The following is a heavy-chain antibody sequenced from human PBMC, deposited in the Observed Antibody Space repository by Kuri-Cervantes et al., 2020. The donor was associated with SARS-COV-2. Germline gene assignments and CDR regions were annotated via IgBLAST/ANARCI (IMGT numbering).Heavy chain of an antibody. Sequence: GGSLRLSCAASGFTFSSYGMHWVRQAPGKGLEWVAFIRYDGSNKYYADSVKGRFTISRDNAKNSLYLQMNSLRAEDTALYYCARFYCSSTSCYPFDYWGQGTLVTVSS. J-gene: IGHJ4*02. V-gene: IGHV3-30*02. CDR2: IRYDGSNK. CDR3: ARFYCSSTSCYPFDY. CDR1: GFTFSSYG. D-gene: IGHD2-2*01.